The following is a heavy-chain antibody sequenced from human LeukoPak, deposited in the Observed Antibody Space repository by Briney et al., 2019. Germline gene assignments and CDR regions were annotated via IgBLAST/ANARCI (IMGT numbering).Heavy chain of an antibody. Sequence: GGSLRLSCAASGFTFSDHYMSWIRQAPGKGLVWVSRIDSDGSTTSYADSVKGRFTISRDNAKNTLFLQMNSLRAEDTAAYYCARSVYDSGGYYRVLDYWGQGTLVTVSS. CDR2: IDSDGSTT. D-gene: IGHD3-22*01. CDR1: GFTFSDHY. V-gene: IGHV3-74*01. J-gene: IGHJ4*02. CDR3: ARSVYDSGGYYRVLDY.